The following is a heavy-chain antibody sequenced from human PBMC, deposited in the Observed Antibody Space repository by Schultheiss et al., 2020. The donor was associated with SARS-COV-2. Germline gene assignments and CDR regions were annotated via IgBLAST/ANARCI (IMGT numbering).Heavy chain of an antibody. Sequence: GGSLRLSCAASGFTFDDYAMHWVRQAPGKGLEWVSVIYSGGSTYYADSVKGRFTISRDNSKNTLYLQMNSLRAEDTAVYYCASPSSGSPWWYFDYWGQGTLVTVSS. J-gene: IGHJ4*02. V-gene: IGHV3-53*01. CDR1: GFTFDDYA. CDR2: IYSGGST. CDR3: ASPSSGSPWWYFDY. D-gene: IGHD6-19*01.